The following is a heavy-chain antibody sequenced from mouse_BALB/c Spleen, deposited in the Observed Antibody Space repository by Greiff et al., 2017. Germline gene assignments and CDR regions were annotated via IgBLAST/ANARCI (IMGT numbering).Heavy chain of an antibody. Sequence: QVQLKESGPGLVAPSQSLSITCTVSGFSLTSYGVHWVRQPPGKGLEWLGVIWAGGSTNYNSALMSRLSISKDNSKSQVFLKMNSLQTDDTAMYYCAREEERYRGAMDYWGQGTSVTVSS. J-gene: IGHJ4*01. D-gene: IGHD5-1-1*01. V-gene: IGHV2-9*02. CDR3: AREEERYRGAMDY. CDR2: IWAGGST. CDR1: GFSLTSYG.